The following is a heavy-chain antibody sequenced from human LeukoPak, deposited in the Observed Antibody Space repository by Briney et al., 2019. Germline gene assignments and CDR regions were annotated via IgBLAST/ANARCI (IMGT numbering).Heavy chain of an antibody. D-gene: IGHD2-15*01. J-gene: IGHJ2*01. CDR1: GGSISSYY. CDR3: ARVAFGLLLSYWYFDL. Sequence: SQTLSLTCTVSGGSISSYYWSWIRQPAGKGLEWVGRIYSSGSTNYNPSLKSRVTMSVDTSQNQFSLRLSSVTAADTAVYYCARVAFGLLLSYWYFDLWGRGTLVTVSS. CDR2: IYSSGST. V-gene: IGHV4-4*07.